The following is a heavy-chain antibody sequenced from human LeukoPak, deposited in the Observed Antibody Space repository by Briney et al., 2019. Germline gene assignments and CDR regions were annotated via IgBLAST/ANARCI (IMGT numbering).Heavy chain of an antibody. CDR2: ISWNSGSI. CDR1: GFTFSTYY. Sequence: GGSLRLSCAASGFTFSTYYMTWVRQAPGKGLEWVSGISWNSGSIGYADSVKGRFTISRDNAKNSLYLQMNSLRAEDTALYYCAKDRGYSYANGFDYWGQGTLVTVSS. V-gene: IGHV3-9*01. D-gene: IGHD5-18*01. J-gene: IGHJ4*02. CDR3: AKDRGYSYANGFDY.